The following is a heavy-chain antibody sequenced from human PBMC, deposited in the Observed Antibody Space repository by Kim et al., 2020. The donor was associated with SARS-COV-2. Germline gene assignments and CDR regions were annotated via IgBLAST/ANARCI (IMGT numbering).Heavy chain of an antibody. Sequence: ASVKVSCRGSGYIFTDYYMHWVRQAPGQGLEWMGWINANSGGTKYAQKFQGRVTLTRDTSVSTAYMDLSSLRSDDTAVYYCALLYGEGKFDYWGQGTLVTVSS. CDR2: INANSGGT. D-gene: IGHD4-17*01. J-gene: IGHJ4*02. CDR3: ALLYGEGKFDY. V-gene: IGHV1-2*02. CDR1: GYIFTDYY.